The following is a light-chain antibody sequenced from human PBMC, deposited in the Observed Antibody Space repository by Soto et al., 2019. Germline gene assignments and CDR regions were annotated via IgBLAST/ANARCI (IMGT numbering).Light chain of an antibody. Sequence: DIVLTQSPATLSLSPGERATLSCRASQSVSIKLAWYQQIPGQAPRLLIYDASNRATGIPARFSGSGSGTDFTLTISSVDPEDFAIYYCQHPVNFFGPGTKVDI. CDR3: QHPVNF. J-gene: IGKJ3*01. V-gene: IGKV3-11*01. CDR1: QSVSIK. CDR2: DAS.